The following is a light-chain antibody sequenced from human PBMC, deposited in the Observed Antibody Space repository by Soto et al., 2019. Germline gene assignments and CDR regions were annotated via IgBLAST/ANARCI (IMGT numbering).Light chain of an antibody. J-gene: IGKJ2*01. Sequence: DIQMTQSPSTLSASIGDRVTLTCRASQSLTGRMAWYQQKPGRPPKLLIYDVSIFVSGVPSRFSGSESGTDFTLTISSLRPNDFATYYCQQYKVYPYTFGQGTRLDI. CDR1: QSLTGR. CDR3: QQYKVYPYT. CDR2: DVS. V-gene: IGKV1-5*01.